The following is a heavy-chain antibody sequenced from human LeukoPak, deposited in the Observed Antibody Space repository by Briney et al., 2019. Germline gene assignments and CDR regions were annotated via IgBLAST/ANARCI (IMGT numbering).Heavy chain of an antibody. D-gene: IGHD3-10*01. Sequence: GGSLRLSCAASGFTVSSNYMSWVRQAPGKGLEWVSVIYSGGSTYYADSVKGRFTISRDNSKNTLYLQMNSLRAEDTAVYYCARVTSYFPGGNWFDPWGQGTLVTVSS. CDR3: ARVTSYFPGGNWFDP. V-gene: IGHV3-53*01. CDR1: GFTVSSNY. CDR2: IYSGGST. J-gene: IGHJ5*02.